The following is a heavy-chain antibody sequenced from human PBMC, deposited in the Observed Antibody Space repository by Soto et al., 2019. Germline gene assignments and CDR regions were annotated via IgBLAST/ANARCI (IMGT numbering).Heavy chain of an antibody. CDR3: AREIMGGTGYYYYGLDV. D-gene: IGHD1-1*01. CDR1: GFTFSSYC. CDR2: IWYDGTNN. V-gene: IGHV3-33*01. Sequence: GGSLRLSCAASGFTFSSYCMHWVRQAPGKGLEWVAVIWYDGTNNYYADSVKGRFTISRDNSKNTLYLHMNSLRVEDTAVYYCAREIMGGTGYYYYGLDVLGQGTTVTVSS. J-gene: IGHJ6*02.